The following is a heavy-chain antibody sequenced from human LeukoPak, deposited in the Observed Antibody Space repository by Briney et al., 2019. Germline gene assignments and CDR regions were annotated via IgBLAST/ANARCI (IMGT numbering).Heavy chain of an antibody. CDR3: ARERIATASAGDY. CDR2: IKEDGSEK. CDR1: GFTFSNYW. Sequence: TGGSLRLSCAASGFTFSNYWMRWVRQAPGKGLEWVANIKEDGSEKHYVDSVKGRFTISRDNAKNSLYLQMNSLRAEDTAVYYCARERIATASAGDYWGQGTLVTVSS. V-gene: IGHV3-7*01. D-gene: IGHD6-13*01. J-gene: IGHJ4*02.